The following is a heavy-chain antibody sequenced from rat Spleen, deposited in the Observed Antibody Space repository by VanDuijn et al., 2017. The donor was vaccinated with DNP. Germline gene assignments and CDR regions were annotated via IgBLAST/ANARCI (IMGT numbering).Heavy chain of an antibody. D-gene: IGHD1-7*01. J-gene: IGHJ2*01. CDR1: GFSFSDYD. CDR2: ISPSGGST. V-gene: IGHV5-19*01. CDR3: TTHDWGS. Sequence: EVQLVGSGGGSVQSGRSLKLSCAASGFSFSDYDMAWIRQAPTKGLEWVASISPSGGSTYYRDSVKGRFTLSRDNAKSTLYLQMDSLRSEDTATYYCTTHDWGSWGQGVMVTVSS.